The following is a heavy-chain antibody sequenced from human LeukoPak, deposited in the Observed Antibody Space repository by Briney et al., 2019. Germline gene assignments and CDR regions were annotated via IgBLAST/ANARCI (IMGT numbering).Heavy chain of an antibody. Sequence: GRSLRLSCAASGFTFSSYAMHWVRQAPGKGLEWVAVISYDGSNKYYADSVEGRFTISRDNSKNTLYLQVNSLRAEDTAVYYCAKDGPGYSSGWPYDAFDIWGQGTMVTVSS. CDR2: ISYDGSNK. CDR1: GFTFSSYA. D-gene: IGHD6-19*01. CDR3: AKDGPGYSSGWPYDAFDI. V-gene: IGHV3-30*04. J-gene: IGHJ3*02.